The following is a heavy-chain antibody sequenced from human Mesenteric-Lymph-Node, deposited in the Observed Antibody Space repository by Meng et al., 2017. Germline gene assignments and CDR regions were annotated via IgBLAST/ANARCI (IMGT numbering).Heavy chain of an antibody. J-gene: IGHJ4*02. Sequence: QVQLQESGPGLGKPSQTRSLSGTVSGGSISSGDYYWSWIRQPPGKGLEWIGYIYYSGGTYYNPSLKSRVTISVDTSKNQFSLRLSSVTAADTAVYYCARDLGVATSIAGFVYWGQGTLVTVSS. CDR1: GGSISSGDYY. V-gene: IGHV4-30-4*01. CDR2: IYYSGGT. CDR3: ARDLGVATSIAGFVY. D-gene: IGHD5-12*01.